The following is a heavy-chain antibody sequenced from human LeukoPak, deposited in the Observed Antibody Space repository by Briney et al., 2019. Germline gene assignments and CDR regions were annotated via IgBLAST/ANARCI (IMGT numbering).Heavy chain of an antibody. Sequence: SETLSLTCTVSGGSLRSDYWTWIRQPPGKGLEWIGCISYSGSTNYNPSLKSRVIISRDTSKNQFSLKLSSVTAADTAVYYCARDLRGNDYWGQGTLVTVPS. CDR2: ISYSGST. CDR1: GGSLRSDY. CDR3: ARDLRGNDY. J-gene: IGHJ4*02. V-gene: IGHV4-59*01.